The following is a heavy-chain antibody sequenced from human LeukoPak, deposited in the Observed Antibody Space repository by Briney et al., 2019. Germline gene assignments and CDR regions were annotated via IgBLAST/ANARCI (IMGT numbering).Heavy chain of an antibody. V-gene: IGHV1-2*02. CDR3: GRDIQNPYYYYGMDV. CDR1: GYTFTGYY. CDR2: INPNSGGT. J-gene: IGHJ6*02. D-gene: IGHD5-18*01. Sequence: ASVKVSCKASGYTFTGYYMHSVRQAPGQGLEWMGWINPNSGGTNYAQKFQGRVTMTRDTSISTAYMELSRLRSDDTAVYYCGRDIQNPYYYYGMDVWGQGTTVTVSS.